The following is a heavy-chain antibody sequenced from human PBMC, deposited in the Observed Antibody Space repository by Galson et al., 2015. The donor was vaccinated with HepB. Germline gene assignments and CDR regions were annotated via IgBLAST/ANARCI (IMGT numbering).Heavy chain of an antibody. CDR3: TTQRTLRFLEWLLYYSYYYMDV. V-gene: IGHV3-30-3*01. CDR1: GFTFSSYA. J-gene: IGHJ6*03. Sequence: SLRLSCAASGFTFSSYAMHWVRQAPGKGLEWVAVISYDGSNKYYADSVKGRFTISRDNSKNTLYLQMNSLRAEDTAVYYCTTQRTLRFLEWLLYYSYYYMDVWGKGTTVTVSS. D-gene: IGHD3-3*01. CDR2: ISYDGSNK.